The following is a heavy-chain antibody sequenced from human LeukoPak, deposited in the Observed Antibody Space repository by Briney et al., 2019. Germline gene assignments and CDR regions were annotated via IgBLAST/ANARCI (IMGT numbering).Heavy chain of an antibody. CDR2: IWYDGSNK. CDR1: GFTFSSYG. J-gene: IGHJ4*02. CDR3: ARGTLLLWFGELGD. V-gene: IGHV3-30*19. D-gene: IGHD3-10*01. Sequence: GGSLRLSCAASGFTFSSYGAHWVRQAPGKGLEWVAVIWYDGSNKYYADSVKGRFTISRDNSKNTLYLQMNSLRAEDTAVYYCARGTLLLWFGELGDWGQGTLVTVSS.